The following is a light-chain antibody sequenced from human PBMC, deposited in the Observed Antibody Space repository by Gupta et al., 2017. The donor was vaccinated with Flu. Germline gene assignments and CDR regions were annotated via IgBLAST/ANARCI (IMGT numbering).Light chain of an antibody. CDR2: GAS. Sequence: DIQMIQSPSSLSASVGDRVTITCRASQTIQSYLNWYQQKPGRAPDLLIYGASTLQNGVTSRFSGSGSGRDFTLTINNLQPEDFATYYCQQSDITPYTFGQGTKLEIK. CDR1: QTIQSY. CDR3: QQSDITPYT. V-gene: IGKV1-39*01. J-gene: IGKJ2*01.